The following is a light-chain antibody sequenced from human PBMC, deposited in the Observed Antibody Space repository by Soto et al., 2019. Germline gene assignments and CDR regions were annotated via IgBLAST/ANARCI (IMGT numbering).Light chain of an antibody. Sequence: DIQMTQSPPSLSASVGDRVTITCRSSQSISPYLNWYQQKPGKAPKLLIHTASTLQSGAPSRFSGSGSGTEFTLTISSLQPEDFATYYCQQTDTSPLTFGQGTKVDIK. CDR1: QSISPY. CDR3: QQTDTSPLT. J-gene: IGKJ1*01. CDR2: TAS. V-gene: IGKV1-39*01.